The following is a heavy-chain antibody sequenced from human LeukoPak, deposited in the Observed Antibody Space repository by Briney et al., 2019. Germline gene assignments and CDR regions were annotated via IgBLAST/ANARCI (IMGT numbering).Heavy chain of an antibody. CDR2: ISAYNGNT. D-gene: IGHD3-16*01. J-gene: IGHJ5*02. V-gene: IGHV1-18*01. CDR3: ARSLEFSGIHVWAPEDNWFDP. CDR1: GYTFTSYG. Sequence: GASVKVSCKASGYTFTSYGISWVRQAPGQGLEWMGWISAYNGNTNYAQKLQGRVTMTTDASTSTAYMELRSLRSDDTAVYYCARSLEFSGIHVWAPEDNWFDPWGQGTLVTVSS.